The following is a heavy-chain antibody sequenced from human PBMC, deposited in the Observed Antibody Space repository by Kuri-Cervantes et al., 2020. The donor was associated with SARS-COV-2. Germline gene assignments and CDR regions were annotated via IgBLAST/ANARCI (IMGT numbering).Heavy chain of an antibody. CDR1: GGTFSSYA. D-gene: IGHD1-26*01. J-gene: IGHJ4*02. Sequence: SVKVSCKASGGTFSSYAISWVRQAPGQGLEWMGGIIPIFGTANYAQKFQGRVTITADESTSTAYMELSSLRSEDTAVYYCARDKIDVGYFDYWGQGTLVTVSS. CDR2: IIPIFGTA. V-gene: IGHV1-69*13. CDR3: ARDKIDVGYFDY.